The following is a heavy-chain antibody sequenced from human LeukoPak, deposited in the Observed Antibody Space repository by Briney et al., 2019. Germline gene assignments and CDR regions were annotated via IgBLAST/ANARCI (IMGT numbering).Heavy chain of an antibody. Sequence: TGGSLRLSCAASGFSFSTYWMSWVRQAPGKGLEWVANIKQDGSEKNYVDSVKGRFTISRDNAKNSVYLQMNSLRAEDTAVYYCARPLYFYDSSAYGYWGQGTLVTVSS. CDR1: GFSFSTYW. CDR2: IKQDGSEK. CDR3: ARPLYFYDSSAYGY. J-gene: IGHJ4*02. D-gene: IGHD3-22*01. V-gene: IGHV3-7*01.